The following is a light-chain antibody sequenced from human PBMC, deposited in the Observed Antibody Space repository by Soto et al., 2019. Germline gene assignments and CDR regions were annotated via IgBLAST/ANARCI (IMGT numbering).Light chain of an antibody. Sequence: QSALTQPASVSASPGQSITISCTGTSSDVGAYDFVSWYQQHPGEVPKLMIFDVSSRPSEVSDRFSGSKSGITASLTISGLQAEDEGDYYCSSYTSSSTHVFGSGTKLTVL. V-gene: IGLV2-14*03. J-gene: IGLJ1*01. CDR3: SSYTSSSTHV. CDR1: SSDVGAYDF. CDR2: DVS.